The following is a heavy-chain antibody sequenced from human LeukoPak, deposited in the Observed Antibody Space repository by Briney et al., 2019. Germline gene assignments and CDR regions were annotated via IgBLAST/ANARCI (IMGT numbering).Heavy chain of an antibody. V-gene: IGHV4-30-2*01. D-gene: IGHD3-10*01. CDR3: ARAIRGAFDI. CDR2: IYHSGST. J-gene: IGHJ3*02. Sequence: SETLSLTCAVSGGSISSGGYSWSWIRQPPGKGLEWIGYIYHSGSTYYNPSLKSRVTISVDRSKNQFSLKPSSVTAADTAVYYCARAIRGAFDIWGQGTMVTVSS. CDR1: GGSISSGGYS.